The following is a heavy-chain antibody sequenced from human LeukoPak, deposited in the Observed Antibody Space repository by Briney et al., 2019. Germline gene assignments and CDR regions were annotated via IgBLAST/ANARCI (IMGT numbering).Heavy chain of an antibody. D-gene: IGHD6-19*01. CDR2: TNPSGGST. CDR1: GGTFSSYA. CDR3: ARDLHSSSGWSPEGWFDP. J-gene: IGHJ5*02. V-gene: IGHV1-46*01. Sequence: ASVKVSCKASGGTFSSYAISWVRQAPGQGLEWMGITNPSGGSTSYAQKFQGRVTMTRDTSTSTVYMELSSLRSEDTAVYYCARDLHSSSGWSPEGWFDPWGQGTLVTVSS.